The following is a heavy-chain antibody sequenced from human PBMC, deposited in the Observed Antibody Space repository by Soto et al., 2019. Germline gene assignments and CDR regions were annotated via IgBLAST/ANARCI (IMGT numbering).Heavy chain of an antibody. CDR3: VKGKGQQWFFEP. V-gene: IGHV3-23*01. CDR2: ISHSGGTI. J-gene: IGHJ5*02. D-gene: IGHD6-19*01. CDR1: RFTFSLSA. Sequence: EVHLLESGGGSVRPGGALRLSCAASRFTFSLSAFTWVRQAPGKGLEWVSSISHSGGTIYYADSVKGRFTISRDNSKDTLYLQMTGLRVEDTATYYCVKGKGQQWFFEPWGQGAVVTVSS.